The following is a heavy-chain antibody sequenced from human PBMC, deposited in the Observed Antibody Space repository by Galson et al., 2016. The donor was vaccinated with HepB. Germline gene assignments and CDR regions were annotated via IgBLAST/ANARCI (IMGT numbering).Heavy chain of an antibody. Sequence: SLRLSCAASGFTFSSYAMNWVRQAPGKGLEWVSSISGSGGSTYYADSVKGRFTISRDNSKNTLYLQMKSLRAEDTALYYCAKDSSAYYYASFYYYAMDVWGQGTTVTVSS. CDR3: AKDSSAYYYASFYYYAMDV. CDR2: ISGSGGST. V-gene: IGHV3-23*01. J-gene: IGHJ6*02. CDR1: GFTFSSYA. D-gene: IGHD3-22*01.